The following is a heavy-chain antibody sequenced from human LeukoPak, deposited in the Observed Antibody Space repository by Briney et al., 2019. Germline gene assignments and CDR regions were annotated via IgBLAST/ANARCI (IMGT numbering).Heavy chain of an antibody. D-gene: IGHD1-26*01. Sequence: GGSLRLSCAASGFTFSSYAMHWVRQAPGKGLEWMAVISYDGSNKYYADSVKGRFTISRDNSKNTLYLQMNSLRAEDTAVYYCARDRISGSYAFDYWGQGTLVTVSS. CDR2: ISYDGSNK. V-gene: IGHV3-30*04. CDR1: GFTFSSYA. CDR3: ARDRISGSYAFDY. J-gene: IGHJ4*02.